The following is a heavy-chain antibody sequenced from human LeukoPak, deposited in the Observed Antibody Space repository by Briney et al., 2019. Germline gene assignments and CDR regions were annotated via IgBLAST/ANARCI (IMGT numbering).Heavy chain of an antibody. Sequence: GSLRLSCAASGFTFSDYYMSWIRPAPGEGLEWLSYISVSGSAIDYADSVKGRFTISRDNAKNSLYLQMNTLRAGDTAVYYCARLSGPLRDGYNPHFDYWGQGTLVTVSS. CDR1: GFTFSDYY. J-gene: IGHJ4*02. D-gene: IGHD5-24*01. V-gene: IGHV3-11*01. CDR2: ISVSGSAI. CDR3: ARLSGPLRDGYNPHFDY.